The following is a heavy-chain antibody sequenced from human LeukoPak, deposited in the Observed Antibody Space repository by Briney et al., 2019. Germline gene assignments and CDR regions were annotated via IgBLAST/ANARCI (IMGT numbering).Heavy chain of an antibody. D-gene: IGHD3-3*01. CDR2: ISGSGGST. CDR1: GFTFSSYA. J-gene: IGHJ4*02. Sequence: PGGSLRLSCAASGFTFSSYAMSWARQAPGKGLEWVSAISGSGGSTYYADSVKGRFTISRDNPKNTLYLQMNSLRAEDTAVYYCAKGPYYDFWSGYPSYFDHWGQGTLVTVSS. V-gene: IGHV3-23*01. CDR3: AKGPYYDFWSGYPSYFDH.